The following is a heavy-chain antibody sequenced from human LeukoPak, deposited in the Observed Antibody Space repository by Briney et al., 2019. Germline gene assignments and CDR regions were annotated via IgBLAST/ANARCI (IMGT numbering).Heavy chain of an antibody. Sequence: PSETLSLTCTVSGGSISSYYWSWIRQPARKGLEWIGRIYTSGSTNYNPSLKSRVTMSVDTSKNQFSLKLSSVTAADTAVYYCARGVSRDGYHGGAFDIWGQGTMVTVSS. CDR1: GGSISSYY. CDR2: IYTSGST. D-gene: IGHD5-24*01. J-gene: IGHJ3*02. CDR3: ARGVSRDGYHGGAFDI. V-gene: IGHV4-4*07.